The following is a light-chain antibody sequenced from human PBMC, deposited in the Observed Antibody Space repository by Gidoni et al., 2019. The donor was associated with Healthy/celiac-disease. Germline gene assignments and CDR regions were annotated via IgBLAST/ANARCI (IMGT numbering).Light chain of an antibody. CDR1: SSNIGSNT. CDR2: SNN. Sequence: QSVLTQPPSASGTPGQGVTISCSGSSSNIGSNTVNWYQQLPGTAPKLLIYSNNQRPSGVPDRFSGSKSGASASLAISGLQSEDEADYYCAAWDDSLNDYVFGTGTKVTVL. CDR3: AAWDDSLNDYV. J-gene: IGLJ1*01. V-gene: IGLV1-44*01.